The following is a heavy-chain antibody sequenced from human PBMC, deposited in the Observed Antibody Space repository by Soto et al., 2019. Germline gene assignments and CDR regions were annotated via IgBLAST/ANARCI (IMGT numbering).Heavy chain of an antibody. J-gene: IGHJ6*02. CDR2: IYPGDSDT. Sequence: GESLKISCKVSGYSFTSYWIGWVRQMPGKGLEWMGSIYPGDSDTRYSPSFQGQVTISADKSISTAYLQWSSLKASDTAMYYCARHGNEYSSSSGYDYYYGMDVWGQGTTVTVSS. CDR3: ARHGNEYSSSSGYDYYYGMDV. CDR1: GYSFTSYW. D-gene: IGHD6-6*01. V-gene: IGHV5-51*01.